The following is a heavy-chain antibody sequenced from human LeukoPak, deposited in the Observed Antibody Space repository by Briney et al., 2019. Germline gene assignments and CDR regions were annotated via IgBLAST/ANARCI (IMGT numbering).Heavy chain of an antibody. CDR3: TTVLTPGNYYYYGMDV. CDR1: GFTFSNAW. Sequence: GGSLGLSCAASGFTFSNAWMSWVRQAPGKGLEWVGRIKSKTDGGTTDYAAPVKGRFTISRDDSKNTLYLQMNSLKTEDTAVYYCTTVLTPGNYYYYGMDVWGQGTTVTVSS. D-gene: IGHD2-15*01. CDR2: IKSKTDGGTT. V-gene: IGHV3-15*01. J-gene: IGHJ6*02.